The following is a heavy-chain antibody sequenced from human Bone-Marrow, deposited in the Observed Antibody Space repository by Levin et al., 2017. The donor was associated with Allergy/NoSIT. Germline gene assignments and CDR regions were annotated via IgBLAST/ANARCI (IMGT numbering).Heavy chain of an antibody. CDR1: GASISNDNYY. J-gene: IGHJ6*02. CDR3: AGEPNSPYYYYYGLDV. V-gene: IGHV4-39*07. D-gene: IGHD2/OR15-2a*01. Sequence: SETLSLTCTVSGASISNDNYYWAWIRQPPGKGLEWIGSVYYTGSAYYNPSLKTRVTMSVDTSKNQFSLRFNSVTAADTAIYYCAGEPNSPYYYYYGLDVWGQGTAVSVSS. CDR2: VYYTGSA.